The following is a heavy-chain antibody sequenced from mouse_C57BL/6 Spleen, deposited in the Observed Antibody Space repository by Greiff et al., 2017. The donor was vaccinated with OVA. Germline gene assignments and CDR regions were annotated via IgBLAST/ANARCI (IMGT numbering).Heavy chain of an antibody. D-gene: IGHD2-2*01. V-gene: IGHV3-1*01. CDR1: GYSITSGYD. Sequence: QSGPGMVKPSQSLSLTCTVTGYSITSGYDWHWIRHFPGNKLEWMGYISYSGSTNYNPSLKSRISITHDTSKNHFFLKLNSVTTEDTATYYCAREYGYGSMDYWGQGTSVTVSS. CDR2: ISYSGST. CDR3: AREYGYGSMDY. J-gene: IGHJ4*01.